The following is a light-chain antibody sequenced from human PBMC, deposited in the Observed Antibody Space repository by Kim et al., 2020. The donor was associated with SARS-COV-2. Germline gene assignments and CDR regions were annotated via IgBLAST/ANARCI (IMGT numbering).Light chain of an antibody. CDR1: QDISND. V-gene: IGKV1-27*01. CDR3: QKCDSAPWT. Sequence: ASGGDRVTITCRASQDISNDLAWFQLKPGKAPKLLIYAASALQPGVPSRFSGSGSGTDFTLTVTSLQPEDVATYYCQKCDSAPWTFGQGTKVDIK. J-gene: IGKJ1*01. CDR2: AAS.